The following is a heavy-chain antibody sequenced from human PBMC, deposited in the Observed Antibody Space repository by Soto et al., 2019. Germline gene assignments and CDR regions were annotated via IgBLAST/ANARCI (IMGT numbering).Heavy chain of an antibody. CDR2: ISGSGGST. J-gene: IGHJ4*02. CDR3: AKDLHRIGLLWFGELLFDY. Sequence: GGSMRLSCAASGFTFSSYAMSWVRQAPGKGLERVSAISGSGGSTYYADSVKGRFTISRDNSKNTLYLQMNSLRAEDTAVYYCAKDLHRIGLLWFGELLFDYWGQGTLVTVSS. CDR1: GFTFSSYA. D-gene: IGHD3-10*01. V-gene: IGHV3-23*01.